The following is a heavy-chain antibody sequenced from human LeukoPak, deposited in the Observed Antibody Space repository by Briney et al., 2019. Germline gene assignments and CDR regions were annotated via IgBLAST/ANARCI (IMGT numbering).Heavy chain of an antibody. CDR3: ARTYGSGTYYYYYYMDV. D-gene: IGHD3-10*01. V-gene: IGHV1-18*01. CDR2: ISAYNGNT. J-gene: IGHJ6*03. Sequence: ASVKVSCKASGYTFTSYGMSWVRQAPGQGLEWMGWISAYNGNTNYAQKLQGRVTMTTDTSTSTAYMELRSLRSDDTAVYYCARTYGSGTYYYYYYMDVWGKGTTVTVSS. CDR1: GYTFTSYG.